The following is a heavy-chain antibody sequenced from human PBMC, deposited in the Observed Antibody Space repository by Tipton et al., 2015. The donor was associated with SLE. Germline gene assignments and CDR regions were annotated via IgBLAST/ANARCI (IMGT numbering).Heavy chain of an antibody. CDR2: IKQDGSEK. CDR3: ASSAIAAAGRFDY. V-gene: IGHV3-7*01. Sequence: SLRLSCAASGFTFSSYWMSWVRQAPGKGLEWVANIKQDGSEKYYVDSVKGRFTISRGNPKNSLYLQMNSLRAEDTAVYYCASSAIAAAGRFDYWGQGTLVTVSS. CDR1: GFTFSSYW. J-gene: IGHJ4*02. D-gene: IGHD6-13*01.